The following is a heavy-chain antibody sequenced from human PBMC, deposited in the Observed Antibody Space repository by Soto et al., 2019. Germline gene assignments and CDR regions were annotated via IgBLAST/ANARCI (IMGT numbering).Heavy chain of an antibody. CDR1: GYSFSTYG. Sequence: QVHLVQSGVEVKKPGASVKVSCKASGYSFSTYGISWVRQAPGQGLEWMGWISGLNGNTNYAQNLQGRVTMTTDTSTRTAYMELRRRGFDDTGMYSCARDLFGEDGAGYFDYWGQGTLVTVSS. D-gene: IGHD3-10*01. CDR2: ISGLNGNT. J-gene: IGHJ4*02. V-gene: IGHV1-18*01. CDR3: ARDLFGEDGAGYFDY.